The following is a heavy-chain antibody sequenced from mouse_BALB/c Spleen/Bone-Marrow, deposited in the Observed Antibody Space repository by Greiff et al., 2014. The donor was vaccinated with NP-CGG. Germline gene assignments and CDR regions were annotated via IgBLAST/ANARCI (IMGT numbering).Heavy chain of an antibody. CDR3: ARGGTGPFPY. D-gene: IGHD3-3*01. CDR2: ITTYSANA. CDR1: GYTFTDYA. J-gene: IGHJ3*01. Sequence: QVQLQQSGTELARPGESVKISCKGSGYTFTDYAMHWVKQSHAKSLEWIGVITTYSANAKYNQKFKGKATMTVDKSSSTAYLELARLTSEDSDIYYCARGGTGPFPYWGQGTLVTVSA. V-gene: IGHV1S137*01.